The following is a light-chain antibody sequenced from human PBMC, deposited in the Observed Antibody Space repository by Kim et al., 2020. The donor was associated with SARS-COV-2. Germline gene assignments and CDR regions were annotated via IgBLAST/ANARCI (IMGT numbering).Light chain of an antibody. V-gene: IGKV1-33*01. CDR2: DAS. J-gene: IGKJ1*01. CDR3: QQNNDLPWT. CDR1: QDISNY. Sequence: DIQMTQSPSSLSASVGDRVTITCQASQDISNYLNWFQQKPGKAPKVLISDASNLETGVSTRFSGSGSGTDFTFTISSLQPEDIAIYFCQQNNDLPWTFGQGTKVDIK.